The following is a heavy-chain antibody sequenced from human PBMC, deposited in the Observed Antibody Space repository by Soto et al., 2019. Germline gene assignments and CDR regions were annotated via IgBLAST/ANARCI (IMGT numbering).Heavy chain of an antibody. J-gene: IGHJ4*02. V-gene: IGHV3-21*04. CDR3: GRIRDYCTSYTCSHPFDY. D-gene: IGHD2-2*01. Sequence: VGSLRLSCAASGFTFSSYSMNWVRQAPGKGLEWVASIDSSSVYIYHADSVKGRVTISSDNAKNSLYLQMNRLRDEDTAVYYCGRIRDYCTSYTCSHPFDYWGQGTQVTVSS. CDR1: GFTFSSYS. CDR2: IDSSSVYI.